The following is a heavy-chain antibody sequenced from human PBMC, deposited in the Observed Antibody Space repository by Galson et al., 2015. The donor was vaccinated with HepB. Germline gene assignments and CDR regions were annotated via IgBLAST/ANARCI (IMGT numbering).Heavy chain of an antibody. CDR1: GGTFSSYT. V-gene: IGHV1-69*04. CDR3: ARDHSDLWFDP. J-gene: IGHJ5*02. CDR2: IIPILGIA. Sequence: SVKVSCKASGGTFSSYTISWVRQAPGQGLEWMGRIIPILGIANYAQKFQGRVTITADKSTSTAYMELSSLRSEDTAVYYCARDHSDLWFDPWGQGTLVTVSS. D-gene: IGHD2-15*01.